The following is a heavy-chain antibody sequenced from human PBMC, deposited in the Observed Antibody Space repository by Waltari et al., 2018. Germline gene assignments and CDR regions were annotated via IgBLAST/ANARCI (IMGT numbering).Heavy chain of an antibody. CDR2: ISGNGVSR. CDR1: GFNFHSYA. Sequence: EVQLVESGGGLVQPGGSLSLPCAASGFNFHSYAMNWGRQAPGEGPEWVSTISGNGVSRYYADSVEGRFTISRDNSRNTVYLQMSSLRAEDTAIYYCAKAHWDYGNYYYYYMDGWGNGTTVIVSS. J-gene: IGHJ6*03. D-gene: IGHD1-7*01. CDR3: AKAHWDYGNYYYYYMDG. V-gene: IGHV3-23*04.